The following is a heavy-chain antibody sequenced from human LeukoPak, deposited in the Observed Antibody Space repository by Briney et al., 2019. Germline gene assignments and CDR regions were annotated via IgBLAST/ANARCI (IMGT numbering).Heavy chain of an antibody. V-gene: IGHV3-30*02. CDR2: IRYDGSNK. Sequence: PGGSLRLSCAASGFTFSSYGMHWVHQAPGKGLEWVAFIRYDGSNKYYADSVKGRFTISRDNSKNTLYLQMNSLRAEDTAVYYCAKCCLAYGGNPSGPDYSGQGTLVAVSS. J-gene: IGHJ4*02. CDR1: GFTFSSYG. CDR3: AKCCLAYGGNPSGPDY. D-gene: IGHD4-23*01.